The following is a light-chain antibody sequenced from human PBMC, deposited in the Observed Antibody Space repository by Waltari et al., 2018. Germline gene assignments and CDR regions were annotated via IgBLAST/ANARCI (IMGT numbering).Light chain of an antibody. V-gene: IGLV1-40*01. CDR2: GDD. CDR1: NPNLGAIYG. CDR3: QSYDNTLSAVV. Sequence: QSVLTQPPSVSGAPGQRAPISCPGSNPNLGAIYGSHWYPQLPGTAPKLLIYGDDRRPSGVPDRFSGSKSGTSASLAITGLQPEDEADYYCQSYDNTLSAVVFGGGTKLTVL. J-gene: IGLJ2*01.